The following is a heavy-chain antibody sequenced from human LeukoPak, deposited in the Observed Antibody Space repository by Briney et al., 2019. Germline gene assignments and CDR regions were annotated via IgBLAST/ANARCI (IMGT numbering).Heavy chain of an antibody. CDR2: VVGSGHST. V-gene: IGHV3-23*01. CDR3: ATQGHSSGYYYFDH. Sequence: GGSLRLSCAASGFTSTNYGINWVRQAPGKGLEWVSGVVGSGHSTFYADSVKGRFTISRDNSKSTLYLQMNSLRAEDTALYYCATQGHSSGYYYFDHWGQGTLVTVSS. J-gene: IGHJ4*02. CDR1: GFTSTNYG. D-gene: IGHD3-22*01.